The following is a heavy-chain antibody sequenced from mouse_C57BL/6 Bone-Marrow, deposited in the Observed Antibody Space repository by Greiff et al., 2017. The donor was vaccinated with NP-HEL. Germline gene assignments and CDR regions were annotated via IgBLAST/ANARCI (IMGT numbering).Heavy chain of an antibody. CDR1: GFTFSDYY. CDR2: ISNGGGST. J-gene: IGHJ3*01. V-gene: IGHV5-12*01. D-gene: IGHD1-1*01. Sequence: EVNVVESGGGLVQPGGSLKLSCAASGFTFSDYYMYWVRQTPEKRLEWVAYISNGGGSTYYPDTVKGRFTISRDNAKNTLYLQMSRLKSEDTAMYYCARQDYYPFAYWGQGTLVTVSA. CDR3: ARQDYYPFAY.